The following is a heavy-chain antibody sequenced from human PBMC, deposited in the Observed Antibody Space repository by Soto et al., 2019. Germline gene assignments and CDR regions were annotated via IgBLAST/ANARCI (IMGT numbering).Heavy chain of an antibody. Sequence: SVKVSCKASGGTFSSYAISWVRQAPGQGLEWMGGIIPIFGTANYAQKFQGRVTITADESTSTAYMELSSLRSEDTAVYYCAREGGTATIYNYGMDGWGQGTTVTVPS. CDR2: IIPIFGTA. J-gene: IGHJ6*02. D-gene: IGHD6-25*01. CDR3: AREGGTATIYNYGMDG. V-gene: IGHV1-69*13. CDR1: GGTFSSYA.